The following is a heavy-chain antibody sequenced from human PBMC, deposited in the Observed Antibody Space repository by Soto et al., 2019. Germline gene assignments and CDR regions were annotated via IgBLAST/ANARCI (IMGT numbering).Heavy chain of an antibody. CDR1: GFPFSAYN. CDR2: ITSKTGQI. V-gene: IGHV3-21*06. Sequence: GGSLRLSCTGSGFPFSAYNMNWVRQVPGKGPEWISSITSKTGQIYYAESVKGRFTISRDNAKNSLYLEMNRLGAEDTAVYFCARDLFAGQQLVTPWFEPWGQGTLVTVSS. D-gene: IGHD6-6*01. CDR3: ARDLFAGQQLVTPWFEP. J-gene: IGHJ5*02.